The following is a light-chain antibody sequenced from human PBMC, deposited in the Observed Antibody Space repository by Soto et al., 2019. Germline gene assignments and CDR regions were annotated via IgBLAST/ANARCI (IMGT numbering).Light chain of an antibody. Sequence: DIQMTPSPSSLSASVGDRVTITCRASQTISIYLNWYQQKPGKAPKFLIYAASSLQSGVPSRFSGSGSGTDFTLTISSLQPEDFATYYCQQSYSTPSTFGQGTRLEIK. CDR2: AAS. CDR1: QTISIY. CDR3: QQSYSTPST. V-gene: IGKV1-39*01. J-gene: IGKJ5*01.